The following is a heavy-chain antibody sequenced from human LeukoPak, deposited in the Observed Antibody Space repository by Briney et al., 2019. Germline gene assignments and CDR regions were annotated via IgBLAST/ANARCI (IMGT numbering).Heavy chain of an antibody. Sequence: SETLFLTCSVSAGSISSSGYYWGWIRQPPGKGLEWIGSISYSGSTYYNPSLKSRVTISVDTSKNQFSLKLSSVTAADTAVYYCTRHSSSSFNFDYWGQGTLVTVSS. V-gene: IGHV4-39*01. D-gene: IGHD6-13*01. CDR3: TRHSSSSFNFDY. CDR1: AGSISSSGYY. CDR2: ISYSGST. J-gene: IGHJ4*02.